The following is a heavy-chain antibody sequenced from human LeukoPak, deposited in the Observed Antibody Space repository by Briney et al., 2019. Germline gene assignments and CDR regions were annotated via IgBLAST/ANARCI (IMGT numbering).Heavy chain of an antibody. Sequence: GGSLRLSCAASGFTVTRNYMNWVRQAPGKGLEWVSVIYSGGNTDYADSVRGRFTISRDNSKSTMYLQMNSLRVEDTAVYYCSRGAGMRDWGQGTPVTVSS. CDR3: SRGAGMRD. V-gene: IGHV3-66*01. CDR1: GFTVTRNY. CDR2: IYSGGNT. J-gene: IGHJ4*02.